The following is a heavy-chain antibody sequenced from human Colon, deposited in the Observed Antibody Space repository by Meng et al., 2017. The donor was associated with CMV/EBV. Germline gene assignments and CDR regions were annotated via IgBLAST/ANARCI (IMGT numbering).Heavy chain of an antibody. CDR3: ARIPTDNLPDQHFDY. V-gene: IGHV1-2*02. J-gene: IGHJ4*02. CDR2: INPNSGVT. CDR1: GYLFIGHY. Sequence: SGYLFIGHYLHCVRQAPGQGLEWMGWINPNSGVTKSSQRFRGRITMTRDTSISTAYMEVNRLTSDDTAIYFCARIPTDNLPDQHFDYWGQGTLVTVSS.